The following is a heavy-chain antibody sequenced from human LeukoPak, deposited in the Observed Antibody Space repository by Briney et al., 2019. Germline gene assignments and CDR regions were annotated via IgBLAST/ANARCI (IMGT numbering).Heavy chain of an antibody. CDR2: ISSSSSHM. CDR1: GFTFNSYS. CDR3: ARGAYHFDY. V-gene: IGHV3-21*04. D-gene: IGHD2-2*01. Sequence: GGSLRLSCAASGFTFNSYSMYWVRQAPGKGLEWVSSISSSSSHMFYADSVKGRFTISRDNANNSLFLQMNSLRAEDTAVYYCARGAYHFDYWGQGTLVTVSS. J-gene: IGHJ4*02.